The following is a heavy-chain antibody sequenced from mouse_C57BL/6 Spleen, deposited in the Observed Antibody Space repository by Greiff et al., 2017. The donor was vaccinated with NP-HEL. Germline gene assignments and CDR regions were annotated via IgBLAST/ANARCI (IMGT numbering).Heavy chain of an antibody. Sequence: QVHVKQSGPELVKPGASVKISCKASGYAFSSSWMNWVKQRPGKGLEWIGRIYPGDGDTNYNGKFKGKATLTADKSSSTAYMQLSSLTSEDSAVYFCARRGVVARYWYFDVWGTGTTVTVSS. CDR3: ARRGVVARYWYFDV. CDR1: GYAFSSSW. CDR2: IYPGDGDT. D-gene: IGHD1-1*01. J-gene: IGHJ1*03. V-gene: IGHV1-82*01.